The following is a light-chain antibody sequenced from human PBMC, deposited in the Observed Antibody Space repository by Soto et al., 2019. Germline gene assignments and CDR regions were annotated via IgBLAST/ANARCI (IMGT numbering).Light chain of an antibody. V-gene: IGLV1-40*01. Sequence: QSVLTQPPSVSGAPGQRVTISCTGSSSNTGADYDVHWYQHLPGSAPKLLIYDNNIRPSGVPDRFSGSKSGTSASLAITGVQAEDEGDYYCQAYDSSLGNLVVFGGGTKLTVL. CDR2: DNN. CDR3: QAYDSSLGNLVV. J-gene: IGLJ2*01. CDR1: SSNTGADYD.